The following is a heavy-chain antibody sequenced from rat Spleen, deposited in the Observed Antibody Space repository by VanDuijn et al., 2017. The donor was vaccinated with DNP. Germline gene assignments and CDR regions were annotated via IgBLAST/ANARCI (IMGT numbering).Heavy chain of an antibody. CDR1: GFTFSDFY. CDR3: VRWNSGHFDY. Sequence: EVQLVESGGGLVQPGRSLKLSCAASGFTFSDFYMAWVRQAPTKGLEWVAYISYDGGATYNGDSVKGRFTISRDNAKSTQYLQMNSLRSEDMATYYCVRWNSGHFDYWGQGVMVTVSS. D-gene: IGHD4-3*01. V-gene: IGHV5-22*01. CDR2: ISYDGGAT. J-gene: IGHJ2*01.